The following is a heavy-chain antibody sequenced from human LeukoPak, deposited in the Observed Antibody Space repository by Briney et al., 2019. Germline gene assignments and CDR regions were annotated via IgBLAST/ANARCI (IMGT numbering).Heavy chain of an antibody. J-gene: IGHJ6*02. CDR3: AKDPDSSGYYYYYGMDV. D-gene: IGHD3-22*01. Sequence: TGGSLRLSCAASGFTFSSYAMSWVRQAPGKGLEWVSAISGSGGSTYYADSVKGRFTISRDNSKNTLHLEMNSLTAEDTATYYCAKDPDSSGYYYYYGMDVWGQGTTVTVSS. CDR1: GFTFSSYA. V-gene: IGHV3-23*01. CDR2: ISGSGGST.